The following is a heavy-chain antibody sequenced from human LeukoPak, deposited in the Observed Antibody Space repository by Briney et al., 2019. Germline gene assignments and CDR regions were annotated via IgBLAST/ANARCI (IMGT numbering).Heavy chain of an antibody. CDR3: ARSGGWYHRGPDYYYYYMDV. J-gene: IGHJ6*03. CDR2: ISSTSSYI. D-gene: IGHD6-19*01. CDR1: GFTFSSYE. Sequence: GGSLRLSCAASGFTFSSYEMNWVRQAPGKGLEWVSSISSTSSYIYYADSVKSRFTISRDNAKNSLYLQMNSLRAEDTAVYYCARSGGWYHRGPDYYYYYMDVWGKGTTVTVS. V-gene: IGHV3-21*01.